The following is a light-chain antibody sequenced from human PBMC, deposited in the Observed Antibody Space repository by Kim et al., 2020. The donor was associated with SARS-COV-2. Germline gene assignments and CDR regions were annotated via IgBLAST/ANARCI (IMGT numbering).Light chain of an antibody. CDR1: QSVSSY. CDR3: QHRSNLPPRRA. J-gene: IGKJ4*01. CDR2: DAS. Sequence: EIVLTQSPATLSLSPGERATLSCRASQSVSSYLAWYQQKPGQAPRLLIYDASNRATGIPARFSGSGSGTDFTLTISSLEPDDFAVYYCQHRSNLPPRRAFGGGTKVDIK. V-gene: IGKV3-11*01.